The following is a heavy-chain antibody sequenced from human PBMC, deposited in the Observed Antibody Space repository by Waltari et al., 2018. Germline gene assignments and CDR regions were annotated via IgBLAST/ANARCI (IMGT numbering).Heavy chain of an antibody. CDR2: MNPNSGNT. CDR3: ARLKRTQVFGVVILPSDAFDI. V-gene: IGHV1-8*01. Sequence: QVQLVQSGAEVKKPGASVKVSCKASGYTFTSYDINWVRQATGQGLEWMGWMNPNSGNTGYAQKFQGRVTMTRNTSISTAYMELSSLRSEDTAVYYCARLKRTQVFGVVILPSDAFDIWGQGTMVTVSS. J-gene: IGHJ3*02. D-gene: IGHD3-3*01. CDR1: GYTFTSYD.